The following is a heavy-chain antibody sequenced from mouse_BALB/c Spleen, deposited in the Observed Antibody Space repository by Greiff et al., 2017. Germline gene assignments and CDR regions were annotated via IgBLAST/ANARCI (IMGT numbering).Heavy chain of an antibody. D-gene: IGHD2-4*01. V-gene: IGHV14-1*02. J-gene: IGHJ4*01. Sequence: EVQLQQSGAELVRPGALVKLSCKASGFNIKDYYMHWVKQRPEQGLERIGWIDPENGNTIYDPKFQGKASITADTSSNTAYLQLSSLTSEDTAVYYCARRDYAYAMDYWGQGTSVTVSS. CDR1: GFNIKDYY. CDR2: IDPENGNT. CDR3: ARRDYAYAMDY.